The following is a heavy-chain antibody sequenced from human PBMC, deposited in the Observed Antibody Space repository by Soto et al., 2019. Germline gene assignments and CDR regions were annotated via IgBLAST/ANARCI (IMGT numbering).Heavy chain of an antibody. CDR3: TRGYGDYVRDY. CDR1: GFTFSGSA. Sequence: EVQLVESGGGLVQPGESLKLSCAVSGFTFSGSAMHWVRQASGKGLEWVGRIRSKSNSYATAYAASVKGRFTISRDDSKNTPYLQMNSLKTEDTAVYYCTRGYGDYVRDYWGQGTLVTVSS. D-gene: IGHD4-17*01. V-gene: IGHV3-73*01. J-gene: IGHJ4*02. CDR2: IRSKSNSYAT.